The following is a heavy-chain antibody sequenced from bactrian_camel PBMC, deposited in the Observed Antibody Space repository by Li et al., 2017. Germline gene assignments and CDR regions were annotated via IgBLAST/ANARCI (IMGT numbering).Heavy chain of an antibody. CDR3: AAGSDWGRCAAREYEW. CDR1: GTTGSGYC. Sequence: VQLVESGGGTVQTGGSRRLSCEVSGTTGSGYCVAWFRQIQGSEREGVASISKDDGSTKFSADSVKGRFTISQDSGNQTVYLQMNSLKPEDTAMYLCAAGSDWGRCAAREYEWWGTGTQVTVS. CDR2: ISKDDGSTK. J-gene: IGHJ4*01. V-gene: IGHV3-3*01. D-gene: IGHD5*01.